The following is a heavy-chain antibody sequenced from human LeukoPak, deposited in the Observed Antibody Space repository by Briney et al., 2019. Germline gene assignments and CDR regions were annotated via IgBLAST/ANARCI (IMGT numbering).Heavy chain of an antibody. Sequence: GGSLTLSCAASGFNFNNYGMHWVRQTPGKGLEWVAFIRYDGSYKDYADSVQGRFTVSRDNSKNTLYVQMNSLRAEDTAIYYCARDPIAMTDDYYFDYWGQGILVTVSS. CDR1: GFNFNNYG. CDR2: IRYDGSYK. CDR3: ARDPIAMTDDYYFDY. V-gene: IGHV3-30*02. D-gene: IGHD6-19*01. J-gene: IGHJ4*02.